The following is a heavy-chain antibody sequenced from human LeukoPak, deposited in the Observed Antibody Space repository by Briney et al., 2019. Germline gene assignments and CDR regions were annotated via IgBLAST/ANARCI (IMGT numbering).Heavy chain of an antibody. CDR1: AITLSNYG. D-gene: IGHD3-10*01. V-gene: IGHV3-23*01. J-gene: IGHJ4*02. CDR3: AKRGVVIRVVLVGFHKEAYYFDS. CDR2: ISGSGGST. Sequence: GGSLRLSCAVSAITLSNYGMSWVRQAPGKGLEWVAGISGSGGSTNYADSVKGRFTISRDSPKNTLYLQMNSVRAEDTAVYFCAKRGVVIRVVLVGFHKEAYYFDSWGQGVLVTVSS.